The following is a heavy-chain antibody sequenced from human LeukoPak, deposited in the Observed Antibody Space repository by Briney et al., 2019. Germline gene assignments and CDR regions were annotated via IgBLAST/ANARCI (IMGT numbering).Heavy chain of an antibody. CDR3: AELGITMIGGV. Sequence: GGSLTLSCAASGFTFSSYEMNWVRQAPGQGLEWVSYISSSCSTIYYADSVKGRFTISRDNAKNSLYLQMNSLRAADTAVYYCAELGITMIGGVWGKGTTVTISS. V-gene: IGHV3-48*03. CDR1: GFTFSSYE. CDR2: ISSSCSTI. J-gene: IGHJ6*04. D-gene: IGHD3-10*02.